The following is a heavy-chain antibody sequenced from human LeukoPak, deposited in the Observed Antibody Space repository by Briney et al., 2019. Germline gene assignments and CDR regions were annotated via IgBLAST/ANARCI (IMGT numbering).Heavy chain of an antibody. CDR1: GFSLSTTGVG. Sequence: SGPTLVKPTQTLTLTCTFSGFSLSTTGVGVGWTRQPPGKALEWLALIYWDDGKRYSPSLKSRLTITKDTSKNQVVLTMTTMDPVDTATYYCAHSTTYGSGSYGYGYWGQGTLVTVSS. J-gene: IGHJ4*02. CDR2: IYWDDGK. D-gene: IGHD3-10*01. V-gene: IGHV2-5*02. CDR3: AHSTTYGSGSYGYGY.